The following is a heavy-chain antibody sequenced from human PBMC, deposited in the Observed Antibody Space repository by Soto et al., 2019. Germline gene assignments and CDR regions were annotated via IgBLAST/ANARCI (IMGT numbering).Heavy chain of an antibody. Sequence: ASVKVSCKASGYTFTSYAMHWVRQAPGQRLEWMGWINAGNGNTKYSQKFQGRVTITRDTSASTAYMELSSLRSEDTAVYYCAREGQWLADYYYYGMDVWGQGTTVTVSS. D-gene: IGHD6-19*01. V-gene: IGHV1-3*01. J-gene: IGHJ6*02. CDR2: INAGNGNT. CDR1: GYTFTSYA. CDR3: AREGQWLADYYYYGMDV.